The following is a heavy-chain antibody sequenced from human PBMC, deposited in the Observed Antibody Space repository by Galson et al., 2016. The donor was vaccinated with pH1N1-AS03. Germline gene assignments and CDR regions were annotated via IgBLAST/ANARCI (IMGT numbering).Heavy chain of an antibody. D-gene: IGHD1-1*01. CDR1: GFTFSNDW. Sequence: SLRLSCAASGFTFSNDWMSWVRQAPGKGLEWVANIKQDGSEKYYVDSVKGRFTISRDNAKNSLNLQMNSLRADDTAVYFCARYKGLGDWGQGTLVTVSS. V-gene: IGHV3-7*03. CDR3: ARYKGLGD. J-gene: IGHJ4*02. CDR2: IKQDGSEK.